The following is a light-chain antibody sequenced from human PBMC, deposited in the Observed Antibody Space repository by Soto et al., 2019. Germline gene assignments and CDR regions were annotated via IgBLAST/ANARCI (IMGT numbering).Light chain of an antibody. Sequence: QSALTQPASVSGSPGQSITISCTGTSSDVGSYNLVSWYQQYPGKAPKLMIYEGSKRPSGVSNRFSGSKSGNTASLTISGLQAEDEADYYCCSYAGSSSVVFGGGTKVTVL. V-gene: IGLV2-23*01. CDR1: SSDVGSYNL. CDR2: EGS. CDR3: CSYAGSSSVV. J-gene: IGLJ2*01.